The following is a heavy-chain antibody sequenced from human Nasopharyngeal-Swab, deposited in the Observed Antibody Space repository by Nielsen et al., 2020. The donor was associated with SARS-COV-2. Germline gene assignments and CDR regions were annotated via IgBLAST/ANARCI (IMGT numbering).Heavy chain of an antibody. J-gene: IGHJ6*02. V-gene: IGHV4-61*09. CDR2: MYTSGST. Sequence: SETLSLTCSVSGVSISSGSYYWSWIRQPAGKGLEWIGHMYTSGSTNYNPSLKSRVAISMDTSKNQFSLRLSSVTAADTAVYYCAREDRWTLTSFHYALDVWGQGSTVTVSS. D-gene: IGHD2-2*01. CDR1: GVSISSGSYY. CDR3: AREDRWTLTSFHYALDV.